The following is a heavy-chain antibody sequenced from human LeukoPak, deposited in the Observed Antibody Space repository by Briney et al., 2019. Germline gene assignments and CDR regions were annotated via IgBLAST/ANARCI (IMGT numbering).Heavy chain of an antibody. V-gene: IGHV3-21*01. CDR1: GFTFSSYS. D-gene: IGHD1-26*01. CDR3: ARERSSGFDY. J-gene: IGHJ4*02. CDR2: ISSSSSYI. Sequence: GGSLRLSCAASGFTFSSYSMNWVPQAPGKGLEWVSSISSSSSYIYYADSVEGRFTISRDNAKNSLYLQMNSLRAEDTAVYYCARERSSGFDYWGQGTLVTVSS.